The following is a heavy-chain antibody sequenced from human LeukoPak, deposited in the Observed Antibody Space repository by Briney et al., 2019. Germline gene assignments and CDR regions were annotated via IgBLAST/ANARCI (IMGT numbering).Heavy chain of an antibody. Sequence: ASVTVSCKASGYTFTSYGISWVRQAPGQGLEWMGWISAYNGNTNYAQKLQGRVTMTTDTSTSTAYMELRSLRSDDTAVYYCARDLEYQPLLGYWGQGTLVTVSS. D-gene: IGHD2-2*01. CDR1: GYTFTSYG. CDR2: ISAYNGNT. J-gene: IGHJ4*02. CDR3: ARDLEYQPLLGY. V-gene: IGHV1-18*01.